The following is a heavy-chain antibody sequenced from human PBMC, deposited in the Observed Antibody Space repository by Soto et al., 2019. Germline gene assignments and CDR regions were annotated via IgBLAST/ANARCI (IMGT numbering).Heavy chain of an antibody. Sequence: PSETLSLTCTVSGGSINNGDYFWGWIRQPPGKGLEWIGSVYHSGTTNYNPSLKSRVTISVDTSKNQFSLNLRSVTAADTDVYYCAKVVVGAPRHPDFDSWGQGTLVTVSS. D-gene: IGHD2-15*01. J-gene: IGHJ4*02. CDR2: VYHSGTT. CDR3: AKVVVGAPRHPDFDS. V-gene: IGHV4-39*01. CDR1: GGSINNGDYF.